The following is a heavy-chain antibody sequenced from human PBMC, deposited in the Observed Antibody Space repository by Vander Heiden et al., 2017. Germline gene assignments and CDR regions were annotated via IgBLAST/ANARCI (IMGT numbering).Heavy chain of an antibody. CDR3: ARASSATRYFDY. V-gene: IGHV3-72*01. CDR2: SRNKASSYST. J-gene: IGHJ4*02. Sequence: EVQVVESGGGLVQPGGSLRLSCVVSGFTFSDHYMDWVRQAPGKGREGMSRSRNKASSYSTEYDAAVKGRFTISRDDSKKSLYLKMESMKIEDTAVYYFARASSATRYFDYWGQGALVTVYS. CDR1: GFTFSDHY.